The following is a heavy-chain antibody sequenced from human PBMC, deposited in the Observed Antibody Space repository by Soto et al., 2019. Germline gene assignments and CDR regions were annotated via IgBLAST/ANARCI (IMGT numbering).Heavy chain of an antibody. V-gene: IGHV5-10-1*01. D-gene: IGHD3-22*01. Sequence: PGESQRISCKGSGYRFTSFWIGWVRQMPGKGLDWMGRIDPSDSQTYYSPSFRGHVTISVTKSITTVFLQWSSLRASDTAMYYCARQIYDSDTGPNFQYYFDSWGQGTPVTVSS. CDR1: GYRFTSFW. CDR3: ARQIYDSDTGPNFQYYFDS. CDR2: IDPSDSQT. J-gene: IGHJ4*02.